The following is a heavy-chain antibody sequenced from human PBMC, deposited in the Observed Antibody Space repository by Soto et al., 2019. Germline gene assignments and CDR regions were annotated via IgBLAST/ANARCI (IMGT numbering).Heavy chain of an antibody. CDR3: ARHWIAGSSIP. V-gene: IGHV4-39*01. CDR1: GDSISSSSQY. CDR2: IHYSGTS. Sequence: PSETLSLTCSVSGDSISSSSQYWGWIRQPPGKGLEWIGSIHYSGTSYYNPSLKSRVTIFVDTSKNQLSLKLSSVTAAGTAVYYCARHWIAGSSIPWGQGTLVTVSS. J-gene: IGHJ5*02. D-gene: IGHD2-21*01.